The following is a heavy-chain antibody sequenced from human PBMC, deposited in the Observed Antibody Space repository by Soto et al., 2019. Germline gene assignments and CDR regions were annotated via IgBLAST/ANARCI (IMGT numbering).Heavy chain of an antibody. CDR3: ARGSGMGAPDGSFDI. CDR2: IIPIFGTA. V-gene: IGHV1-69*06. CDR1: GGTFSSYA. D-gene: IGHD1-26*01. Sequence: SVKVSCKASGGTFSSYAISWVRQAPGQGLEWMGGIIPIFGTANYAQKFQGRVTITADKSTSTAYLELSSLRSEDTAVYYCARGSGMGAPDGSFDIWGQGTMVTVSS. J-gene: IGHJ3*02.